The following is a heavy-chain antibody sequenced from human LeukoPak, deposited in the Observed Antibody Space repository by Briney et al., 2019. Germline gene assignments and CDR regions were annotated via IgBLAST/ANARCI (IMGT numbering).Heavy chain of an antibody. J-gene: IGHJ4*02. Sequence: GRSLRLSCAASGFTFSSYGMHWVRQAPGKGLEWVAVISYDGSNKYYADSVKGRFTISRDNSKNTLYLQMNSLRAEDTAVYYCASPLPGSGYYISFVVSGWGQGTLVTVSS. CDR1: GFTFSSYG. V-gene: IGHV3-30*03. CDR2: ISYDGSNK. CDR3: ASPLPGSGYYISFVVSG. D-gene: IGHD3-3*01.